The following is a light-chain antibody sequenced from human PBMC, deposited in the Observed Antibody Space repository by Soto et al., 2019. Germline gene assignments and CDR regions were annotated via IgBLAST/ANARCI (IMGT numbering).Light chain of an antibody. J-gene: IGLJ2*01. Sequence: QPVLTQSPSASASLGASVKLTCTLSSGHSSYAIAWHQQQPEKGPRYLMKLNSDGSHSKGDGIPDRFSGSSSGAERYLTIXSLQSEDEADYYCQTWGTGIHVVFGGGTKLTVL. V-gene: IGLV4-69*01. CDR2: LNSDGSH. CDR3: QTWGTGIHVV. CDR1: SGHSSYA.